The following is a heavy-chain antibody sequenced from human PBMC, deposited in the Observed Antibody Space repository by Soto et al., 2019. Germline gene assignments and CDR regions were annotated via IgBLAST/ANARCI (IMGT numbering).Heavy chain of an antibody. Sequence: SLRLSCAASGFTSSSYGVHWVRQAPGKGLEWVAVISYDGSSKYYADSVKGRFTISRDNSKNTLYLQMNSLRAEDTAVYYCAKGIRIQLWSYFDYWGQGTLVTVSS. V-gene: IGHV3-30*18. CDR1: GFTSSSYG. CDR2: ISYDGSSK. CDR3: AKGIRIQLWSYFDY. D-gene: IGHD5-18*01. J-gene: IGHJ4*02.